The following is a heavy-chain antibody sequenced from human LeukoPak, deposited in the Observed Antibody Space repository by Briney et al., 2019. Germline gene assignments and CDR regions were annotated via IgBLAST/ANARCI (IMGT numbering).Heavy chain of an antibody. CDR1: GFTVSSNY. V-gene: IGHV3-53*01. Sequence: GGSLRLSCAASGFTVSSNYMSWVRQAPGKGLEWVSAIYSGGSTYYADSVKGRFTISRDNSKNTLYLQMNSLRAEDTAVYYCARSGIAAAGAFDIWGQGTMVTVSS. J-gene: IGHJ3*02. CDR2: IYSGGST. D-gene: IGHD6-13*01. CDR3: ARSGIAAAGAFDI.